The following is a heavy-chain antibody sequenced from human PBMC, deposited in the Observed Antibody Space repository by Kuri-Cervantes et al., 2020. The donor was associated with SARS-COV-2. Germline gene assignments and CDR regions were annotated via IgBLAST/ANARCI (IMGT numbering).Heavy chain of an antibody. J-gene: IGHJ6*02. CDR3: ARDGNPSSGWYYYYYGMDV. CDR2: ISAYNGNT. V-gene: IGHV1-18*01. Sequence: ASVKVSCKASGGTFSSYAISWVRQAPGQGLEWMGWISAYNGNTNYAQKLQGRVTMTTDTSTSTAYMELRSLRSDDTAVYYCARDGNPSSGWYYYYYGMDVWGQGTTVTVSS. CDR1: GGTFSSYA. D-gene: IGHD6-19*01.